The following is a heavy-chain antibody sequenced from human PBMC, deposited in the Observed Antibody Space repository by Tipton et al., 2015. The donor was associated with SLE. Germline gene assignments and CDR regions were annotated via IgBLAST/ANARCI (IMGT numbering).Heavy chain of an antibody. V-gene: IGHV3-20*04. CDR2: INWNGGST. Sequence: SLRLSCAASGFTFDDYGMSWVRQAPGKGLEWVSGINWNGGSTGYADSVKGRFTISRDNAKNSLYLQMNSLRAEDTALYYCAREKTYYYDSSGYYYSWCDPWGQGTLVTVSS. CDR3: AREKTYYYDSSGYYYSWCDP. CDR1: GFTFDDYG. D-gene: IGHD3-22*01. J-gene: IGHJ5*02.